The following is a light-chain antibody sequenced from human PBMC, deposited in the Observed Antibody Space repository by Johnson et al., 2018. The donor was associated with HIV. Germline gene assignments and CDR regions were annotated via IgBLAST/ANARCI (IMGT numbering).Light chain of an antibody. CDR1: SSNIGKNS. Sequence: QSVLTQPPSVSAAPGQKVTIPCSGSSSNIGKNSVSWYQQLPGTAPRLLIYENNKRPSGIPDRFSGSKSGTSATLGITGLQTGDDADYYCGTWDSSLSVYVVGTGTKVTVL. V-gene: IGLV1-51*02. J-gene: IGLJ1*01. CDR2: ENN. CDR3: GTWDSSLSVYV.